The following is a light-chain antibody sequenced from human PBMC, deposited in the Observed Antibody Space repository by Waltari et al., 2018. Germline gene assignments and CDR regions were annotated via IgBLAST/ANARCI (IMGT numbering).Light chain of an antibody. J-gene: IGKJ2*01. V-gene: IGKV4-1*01. Sequence: DIVMTQSPDSLPVSLGERATLNCKSSQSVLYNTDNKNYLAWYQQKPGQSPKLLIYWASTRESGVPDRFSGSGSETDFTLTISGLQADDAAIYFCQQYYDIPVTFGQGTRLEIK. CDR2: WAS. CDR1: QSVLYNTDNKNY. CDR3: QQYYDIPVT.